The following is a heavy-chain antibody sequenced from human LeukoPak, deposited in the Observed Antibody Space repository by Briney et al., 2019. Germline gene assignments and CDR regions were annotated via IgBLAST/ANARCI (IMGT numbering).Heavy chain of an antibody. J-gene: IGHJ3*02. D-gene: IGHD3-16*01. CDR1: GFTFSSYA. V-gene: IGHV3-30-3*01. CDR3: ARDYAADAFDI. Sequence: GGSLRLSCAASGFTFSSYAMHWVRQAPGKGLEWVAVISYDGSNKYYADSVKGRFTIPRDNSKNTLYLQMNSLRAEDTAVYYCARDYAADAFDIWGQGTMVTVSS. CDR2: ISYDGSNK.